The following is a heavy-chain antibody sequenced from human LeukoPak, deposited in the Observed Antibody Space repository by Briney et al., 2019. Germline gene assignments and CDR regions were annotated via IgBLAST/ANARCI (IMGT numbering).Heavy chain of an antibody. CDR2: ISSSSSYI. CDR1: GFTFSSYS. V-gene: IGHV3-21*01. D-gene: IGHD3-22*01. Sequence: GGSLRLSCAASGFTFSSYSMNWVRQAPGKGLEWVSSISSSSSYIYYADSVKGRFTISRDNAKNSLYLQMNSLRAEDTAVYYCARAASSGYYHDPHDAFDIWGQGTMVTVSS. CDR3: ARAASSGYYHDPHDAFDI. J-gene: IGHJ3*02.